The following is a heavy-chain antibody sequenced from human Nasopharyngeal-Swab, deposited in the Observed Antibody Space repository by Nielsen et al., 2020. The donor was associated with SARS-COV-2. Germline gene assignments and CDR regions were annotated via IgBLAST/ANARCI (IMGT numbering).Heavy chain of an antibody. CDR2: INGGNGNT. CDR3: ARASNSAFDI. CDR1: GYTFTSFA. J-gene: IGHJ3*02. V-gene: IGHV1-3*01. Sequence: ASVKVSCKASGYTFTSFAMHWVRQAPGQRLEWMGWINGGNGNTKYSQKFQGRVTFTRDTSTSTAHMELSSLRSEDTAVYYCARASNSAFDIWGQGTLVTVSS. D-gene: IGHD2/OR15-2a*01.